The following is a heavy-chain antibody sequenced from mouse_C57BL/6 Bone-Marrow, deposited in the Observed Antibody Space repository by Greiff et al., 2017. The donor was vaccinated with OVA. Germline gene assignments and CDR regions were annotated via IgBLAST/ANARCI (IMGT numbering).Heavy chain of an antibody. CDR1: GYTFTSYW. Sequence: QVQLQQPGAELVNPGASVKMSCKASGYTFTSYWITWVKQRPGQGLEWIGDIYPGSGSTNYNEKFKSKATLTVDTSSSTAYMQLSSLTSEDSAVYYCARSELLRYYFDYWGQGTTPTVSS. D-gene: IGHD1-1*01. J-gene: IGHJ2*01. V-gene: IGHV1-55*01. CDR2: IYPGSGST. CDR3: ARSELLRYYFDY.